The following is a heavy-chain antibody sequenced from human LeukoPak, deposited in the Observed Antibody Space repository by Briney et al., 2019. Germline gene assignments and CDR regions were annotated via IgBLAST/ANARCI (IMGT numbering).Heavy chain of an antibody. Sequence: GGSLRLSCAASGFTFSSYSMNWVRQAPGKGLEWVSSISSSSSYIYYADSVKGRFTISRDNAKNSLYLQMNSLRAEDTAVYYCARDRDYGDSPGYYYMDVWGKGTTVTVSS. CDR2: ISSSSSYI. CDR1: GFTFSSYS. CDR3: ARDRDYGDSPGYYYMDV. J-gene: IGHJ6*03. D-gene: IGHD4-17*01. V-gene: IGHV3-21*01.